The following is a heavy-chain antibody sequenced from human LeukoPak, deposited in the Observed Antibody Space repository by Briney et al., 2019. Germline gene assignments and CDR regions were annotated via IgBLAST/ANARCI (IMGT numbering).Heavy chain of an antibody. Sequence: ASVKVSCKASGGTFSSYAITWVRQAPGQGLEWMGGIIPIFDTSNYAQKFQGRVTFTSDDSTSTAYMELSSLRSEDTAVYYCARDNSVRDEAWWFNPWGQGTLVTVSS. V-gene: IGHV1-69*13. D-gene: IGHD5-24*01. CDR2: IIPIFDTS. CDR3: ARDNSVRDEAWWFNP. CDR1: GGTFSSYA. J-gene: IGHJ5*02.